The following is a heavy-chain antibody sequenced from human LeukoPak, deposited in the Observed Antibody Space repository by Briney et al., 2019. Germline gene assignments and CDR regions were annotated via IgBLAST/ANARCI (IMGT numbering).Heavy chain of an antibody. CDR1: GYTFTSYG. D-gene: IGHD1-26*01. J-gene: IGHJ4*02. CDR2: ISAYNGNT. CDR3: ARDTGELLRSYYFDY. V-gene: IGHV1-18*01. Sequence: ASVKVSCKASGYTFTSYGISWVRQAPGQGREWMGWISAYNGNTNYAQKLQGRVTMTTDTSTSTAYMELRSLRSDDTAVYYCARDTGELLRSYYFDYWGQGTLVTVSS.